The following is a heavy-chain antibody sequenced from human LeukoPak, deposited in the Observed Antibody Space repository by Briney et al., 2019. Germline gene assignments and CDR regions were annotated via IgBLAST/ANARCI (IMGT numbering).Heavy chain of an antibody. D-gene: IGHD6-13*01. Sequence: GGSLRLSCAASGFTISSYWMHWVRQAPGKGLVWVSRINSDGSSTSYADSVKGRFTISRDNAKNTLYLQMNSLRAEDTAVYYCARDGTAPGLYFDLWGQGTLVTVSS. CDR2: INSDGSST. CDR1: GFTISSYW. V-gene: IGHV3-74*01. CDR3: ARDGTAPGLYFDL. J-gene: IGHJ4*01.